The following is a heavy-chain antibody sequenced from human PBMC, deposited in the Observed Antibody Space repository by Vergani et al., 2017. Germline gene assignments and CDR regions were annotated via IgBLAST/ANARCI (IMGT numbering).Heavy chain of an antibody. CDR1: ADSISNGSYY. CDR3: ARQRPGSGWSPGDFDD. V-gene: IGHV4-39*01. Sequence: QLQLQQSGPGLVKPSETLFLTCTVSADSISNGSYYWGWIRQPPGKSLEWIGSIYYSGLTYYNPSLKSRVAISVDTSKNQFSLKVTSVTAADTAVYFCARQRPGSGWSPGDFDDWGQGILVTVSS. CDR2: IYYSGLT. D-gene: IGHD6-19*01. J-gene: IGHJ4*02.